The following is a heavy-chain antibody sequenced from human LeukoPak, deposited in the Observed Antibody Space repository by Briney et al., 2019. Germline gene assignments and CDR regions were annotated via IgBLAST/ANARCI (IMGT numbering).Heavy chain of an antibody. CDR2: INPNSGGT. Sequence: EASVKVSCKASGYTFTGYYMHWVRQAPGQGLEWMGRINPNSGGTNYAQKFQGRVTMTRDTSISTAYMGLSRLRSDDTAVYYCAIYWNYDPLGMDVWGKGTTVTVSS. J-gene: IGHJ6*04. D-gene: IGHD1-7*01. CDR3: AIYWNYDPLGMDV. V-gene: IGHV1-2*06. CDR1: GYTFTGYY.